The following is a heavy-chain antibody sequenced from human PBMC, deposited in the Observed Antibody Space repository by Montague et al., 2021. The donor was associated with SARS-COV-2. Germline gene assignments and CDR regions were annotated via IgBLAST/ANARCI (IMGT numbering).Heavy chain of an antibody. Sequence: SETLSLTCTVSGDSMSGYYWSWVRQAPGTGLEWIGYIFYSGSTSYNPSLNSRVTISIDTSKKQFSLKLTSVTAADTAVYFCAREGGTKSSHWWGACDSWGHGTLVTVSS. D-gene: IGHD2-15*01. CDR2: IFYSGST. V-gene: IGHV4-59*01. CDR3: AREGGTKSSHWWGACDS. CDR1: GDSMSGYY. J-gene: IGHJ5*01.